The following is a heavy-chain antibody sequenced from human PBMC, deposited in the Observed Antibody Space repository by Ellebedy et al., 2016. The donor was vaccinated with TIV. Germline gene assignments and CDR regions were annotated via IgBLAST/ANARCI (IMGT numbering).Heavy chain of an antibody. CDR2: IASDGGAT. D-gene: IGHD4-23*01. Sequence: PGGSLRLSCAASGFIFNRYGIQWVRQAPGKGLEWIGVIASDGGATVYADVVRGRFTLSRDNSRTSGYLQMNSLSPDDTAVYYCTREARWRNWYFDLWGRGTLVAVST. CDR1: GFIFNRYG. CDR3: TREARWRNWYFDL. J-gene: IGHJ2*01. V-gene: IGHV3-30*03.